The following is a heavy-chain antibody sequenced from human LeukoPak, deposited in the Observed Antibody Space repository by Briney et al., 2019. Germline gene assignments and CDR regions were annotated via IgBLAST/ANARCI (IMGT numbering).Heavy chain of an antibody. Sequence: ASVKVSCKVSGYTLTDLSIHWVRQAPGKGLEWMAGFDLEDGERIYAQRFQGRITMTEDTSTDKAYMELSSLKSEDTAVYYCATPDPRFNTVTLDYWGRGTLVTVSS. D-gene: IGHD4-17*01. J-gene: IGHJ4*02. CDR3: ATPDPRFNTVTLDY. CDR2: FDLEDGER. CDR1: GYTLTDLS. V-gene: IGHV1-24*01.